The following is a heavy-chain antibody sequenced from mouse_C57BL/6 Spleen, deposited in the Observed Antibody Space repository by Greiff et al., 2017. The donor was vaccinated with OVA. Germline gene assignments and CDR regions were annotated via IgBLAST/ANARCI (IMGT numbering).Heavy chain of an antibody. V-gene: IGHV5-16*01. Sequence: EVQRVESEGGLVQPGSSMKLSCTASGFTFSDYYMAWVRQVPEKGLEWVANINYDGSSTYYLDSLKSRFIISRDNAKNILYLQMSSLKSEDTATYYCARVYSNYDWYFDVWGTGTTVTVSS. CDR2: INYDGSST. CDR3: ARVYSNYDWYFDV. J-gene: IGHJ1*03. D-gene: IGHD2-5*01. CDR1: GFTFSDYY.